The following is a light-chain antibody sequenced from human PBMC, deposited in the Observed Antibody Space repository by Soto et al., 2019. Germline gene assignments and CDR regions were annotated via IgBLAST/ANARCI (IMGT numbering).Light chain of an antibody. CDR2: DNV. Sequence: QSVLTQPPSVSATPGQKVTISCSGSGSNLGRNYVSWYQQLPGTAPKLLIYDNVYRFSGIPDRFSASKSGTSATLGITGLQTGDEGDYYCGSWDNILRAYVXXXGTKLTVL. CDR1: GSNLGRNY. J-gene: IGLJ1*01. CDR3: GSWDNILRAYV. V-gene: IGLV1-51*01.